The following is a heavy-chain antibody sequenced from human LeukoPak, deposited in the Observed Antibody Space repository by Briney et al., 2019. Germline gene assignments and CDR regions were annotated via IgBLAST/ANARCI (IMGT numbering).Heavy chain of an antibody. D-gene: IGHD3-22*01. CDR1: GFTFSRYW. CDR2: IKQDGSKK. CDR3: ATPLDYYDSSGYHQGGD. J-gene: IGHJ4*02. V-gene: IGHV3-7*03. Sequence: GGSLRLSCAASGFTFSRYWMTWVRQAPGKGLEWVANIKQDGSKKNYVDSVKGRFAISRDNAKNSLYLQMNSLRAEDTAVYYCATPLDYYDSSGYHQGGDWGQGTLVTVSS.